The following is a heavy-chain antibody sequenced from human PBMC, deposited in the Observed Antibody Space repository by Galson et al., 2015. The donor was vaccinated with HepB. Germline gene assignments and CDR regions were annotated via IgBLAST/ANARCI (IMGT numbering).Heavy chain of an antibody. CDR1: GYTFTSYG. V-gene: IGHV1-18*04. CDR3: ARVNYDILTGEEYNWFDP. D-gene: IGHD3-9*01. CDR2: ISAYNGNT. J-gene: IGHJ5*02. Sequence: SVKVSCKASGYTFTSYGISWVRQAPGQGLEWMGWISAYNGNTNYAQKLQGRVTMTTDTSTSTAYMELRSLRSDDTAVYYCARVNYDILTGEEYNWFDPWGQGTLVTVSS.